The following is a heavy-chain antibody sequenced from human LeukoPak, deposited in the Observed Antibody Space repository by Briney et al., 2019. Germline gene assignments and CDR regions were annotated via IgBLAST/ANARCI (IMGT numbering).Heavy chain of an antibody. CDR2: FSRSSCYI. CDR1: GFTFSRYA. D-gene: IGHD2-2*01. V-gene: IGHV3-21*01. J-gene: IGHJ5*02. Sequence: YPGGSLRLYCAASGFTFSRYALSWARDAPGKGLEWVSPFSRSSCYIYYAHSVKGRFPIPRDNAKNSLYLQMNSLRAEDTAVYYCARDPSHDYCSSTSCSPSFDPWGQGTLVTVSS. CDR3: ARDPSHDYCSSTSCSPSFDP.